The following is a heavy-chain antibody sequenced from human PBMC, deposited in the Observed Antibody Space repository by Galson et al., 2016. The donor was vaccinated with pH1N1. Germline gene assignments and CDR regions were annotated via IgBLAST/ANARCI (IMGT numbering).Heavy chain of an antibody. CDR1: GYIFTYYA. Sequence: SVKVSCKASGYIFTYYAMNWVRQAPGQGLEWMGWINTNTGNPTYAQGFTGRFVFSLDTSVSTAYLQISSLKAEDTAVYYCARNCSSSSCHVDYWGQGTLVTVSS. J-gene: IGHJ4*02. D-gene: IGHD2-2*01. V-gene: IGHV7-4-1*02. CDR3: ARNCSSSSCHVDY. CDR2: INTNTGNP.